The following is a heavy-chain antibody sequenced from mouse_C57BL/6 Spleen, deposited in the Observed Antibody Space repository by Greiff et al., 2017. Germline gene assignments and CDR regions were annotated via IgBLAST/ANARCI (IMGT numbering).Heavy chain of an antibody. J-gene: IGHJ2*01. CDR2: IYPGDGDT. CDR1: GYAFSSYW. Sequence: QVQLKESGAELVKPGASVKISCKASGYAFSSYWMNWVKQRPGKGLEWIGQIYPGDGDTNYNGKFKGKATLTADKSSSTAYMQLSSLTSEDSAVYFCARGAPYVYFDYWGQGTTLTVSS. D-gene: IGHD6-5*01. CDR3: ARGAPYVYFDY. V-gene: IGHV1-80*01.